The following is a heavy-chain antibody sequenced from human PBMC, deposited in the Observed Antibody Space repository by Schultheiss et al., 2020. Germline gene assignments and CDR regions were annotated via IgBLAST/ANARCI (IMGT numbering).Heavy chain of an antibody. CDR3: ARAVSSPNHWFDP. V-gene: IGHV4-59*12. CDR1: GGSISYYY. Sequence: SETLSLTCTVSGGSISYYYWSWMRQPPGKGLEWIGYIYYSGSTYYNPSLKSRVTISVDTSKNQFSLRLSSVTAADTAVYFCARAVSSPNHWFDPWGQGTLVTVSS. CDR2: IYYSGST. D-gene: IGHD1-14*01. J-gene: IGHJ5*02.